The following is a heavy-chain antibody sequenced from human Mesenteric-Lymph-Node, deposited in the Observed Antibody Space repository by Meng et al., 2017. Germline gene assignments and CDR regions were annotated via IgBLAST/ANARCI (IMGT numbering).Heavy chain of an antibody. CDR1: GFTFSRNA. D-gene: IGHD3-22*01. J-gene: IGHJ4*02. V-gene: IGHV3-23*01. CDR2: ISESGRIT. Sequence: GESLKISCAASGFTFSRNAMSWVRQAPGKGLEWVSVISESGRITYYADSVKGRFTISRDNSKNTLYLQMNSLRAEDTAVYYCAKEALDYYDSSGYYYDFLPFDYWGQGTLVTVSS. CDR3: AKEALDYYDSSGYYYDFLPFDY.